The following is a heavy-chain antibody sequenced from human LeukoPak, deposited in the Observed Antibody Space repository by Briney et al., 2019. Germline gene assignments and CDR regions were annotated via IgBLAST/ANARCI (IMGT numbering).Heavy chain of an antibody. CDR2: IYHSVSN. D-gene: IGHD1-26*01. Sequence: PSETLSLTCTVSGYSISSGYYWGWIRQPPGKGVGGIRSIYHSVSNYYKPALKSRVTRSVDTSKNQFSLKLSSVTAADTAVYYCARGGSYTFDYWGQETLVSV. CDR1: GYSISSGYY. J-gene: IGHJ4*02. V-gene: IGHV4-38-2*02. CDR3: ARGGSYTFDY.